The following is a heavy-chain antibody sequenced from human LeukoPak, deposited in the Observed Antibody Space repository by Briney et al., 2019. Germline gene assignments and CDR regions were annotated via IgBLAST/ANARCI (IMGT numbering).Heavy chain of an antibody. Sequence: ASVKVSCKASGGTFSSYAISWVRQAPGQGLEWMGWISAYNGNTNYAQKLQGRVTMTTDTSTSTAYMELRSLRSDDTAVYYCARGARMTTVTAADYWGQGTLVTVSS. V-gene: IGHV1-18*01. J-gene: IGHJ4*02. CDR2: ISAYNGNT. CDR1: GGTFSSYA. CDR3: ARGARMTTVTAADY. D-gene: IGHD4-17*01.